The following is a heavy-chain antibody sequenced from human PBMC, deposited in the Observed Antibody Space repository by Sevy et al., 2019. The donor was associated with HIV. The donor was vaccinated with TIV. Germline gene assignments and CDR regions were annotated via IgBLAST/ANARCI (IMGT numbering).Heavy chain of an antibody. CDR2: INPSGGST. CDR1: GYTFTSYY. V-gene: IGHV1-46*03. J-gene: IGHJ5*02. D-gene: IGHD3-10*01. CDR3: ARDSAPVVRGVIPTCWFDP. Sequence: ASVKVSCKASGYTFTSYYMLWVRQAPGQGLEWMGIINPSGGSTSYAQRFQGRVTMTRDTSTSTVYMELSSLRSEDTAVYYCARDSAPVVRGVIPTCWFDPWGQGTLVTVSS.